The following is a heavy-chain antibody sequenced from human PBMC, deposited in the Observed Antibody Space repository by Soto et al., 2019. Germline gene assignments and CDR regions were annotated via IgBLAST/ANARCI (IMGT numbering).Heavy chain of an antibody. J-gene: IGHJ4*02. CDR3: ASGVPNWNYFDY. D-gene: IGHD1-1*01. CDR1: GGSISSYY. V-gene: IGHV4-59*01. CDR2: IYYSGST. Sequence: SETLSLTCTVSGGSISSYYWSWIRQPPGKGLEWIGYIYYSGSTNYNPSLKSRVTISVDTSKNQFSLKLSSVTAADTAVYYCASGVPNWNYFDYWGQGTLVTVSS.